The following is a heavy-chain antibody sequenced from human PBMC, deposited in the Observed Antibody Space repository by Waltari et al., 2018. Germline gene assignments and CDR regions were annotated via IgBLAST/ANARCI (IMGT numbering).Heavy chain of an antibody. J-gene: IGHJ4*02. CDR3: ARDRERFDY. CDR1: GGSISSHY. V-gene: IGHV4-59*11. Sequence: QVQLQESGPGLVKPSETLSLTCNVSGGSISSHYWSWIRQPPGKGLEWIGYIYYSGSTNYNPSLKSRVTISVDTSKNQFSLKLSSVTAADTAVYYCARDRERFDYWGQGTLVTVSS. CDR2: IYYSGST.